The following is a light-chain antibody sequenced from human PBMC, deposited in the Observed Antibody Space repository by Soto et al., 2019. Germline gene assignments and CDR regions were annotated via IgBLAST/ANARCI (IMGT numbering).Light chain of an antibody. Sequence: DIQMTQSPSSLSASVEDRGIITCRASQSINNHLTWYQQKPGKAPKLLIFAASSLQSGVPSRFSGSRSGPDFTLTISSLQPEDFATYYCQQSYSSPPTFGQGTKVDIK. CDR3: QQSYSSPPT. J-gene: IGKJ1*01. V-gene: IGKV1-39*01. CDR1: QSINNH. CDR2: AAS.